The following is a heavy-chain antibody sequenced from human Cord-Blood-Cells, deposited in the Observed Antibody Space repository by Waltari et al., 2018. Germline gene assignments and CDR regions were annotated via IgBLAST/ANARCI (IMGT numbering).Heavy chain of an antibody. CDR2: FDPEDGET. Sequence: QVQLVQSGAEVKKPGASVKVSCKVSGYPITDLSMHWLRQAPAQGLEWMGGFDPEDGETIYAQKFQGRVTMTEDTSTDTAYMELSSLRSEDTAVYYCATVDYGDYVARYSGFDPWGQGTLVTVSS. CDR3: ATVDYGDYVARYSGFDP. J-gene: IGHJ5*02. CDR1: GYPITDLS. V-gene: IGHV1-24*01. D-gene: IGHD4-17*01.